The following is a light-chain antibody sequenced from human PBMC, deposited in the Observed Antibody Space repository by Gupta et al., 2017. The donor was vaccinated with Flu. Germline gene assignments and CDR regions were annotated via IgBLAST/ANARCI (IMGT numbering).Light chain of an antibody. Sequence: DIQMTQSPSSLSASVGDRITLTCRASQNIGTYLNWYQQEPGKAPKLLIYSACSLQSGVPSRFSGSGSGTDFTLSIIGLRPEDFATYFCHQRCGAPQTFGPGTKVDVK. CDR3: HQRCGAPQT. CDR2: SAC. J-gene: IGKJ3*01. CDR1: QNIGTY. V-gene: IGKV1-39*01.